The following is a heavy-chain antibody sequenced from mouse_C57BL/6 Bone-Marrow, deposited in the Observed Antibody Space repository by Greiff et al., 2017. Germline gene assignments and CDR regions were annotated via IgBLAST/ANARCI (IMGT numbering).Heavy chain of an antibody. D-gene: IGHD2-3*01. V-gene: IGHV1-63*01. CDR1: GYTFTNYW. J-gene: IGHJ2*01. Sequence: VQLQQSGAELVRPGTSVKMSCKASGYTFTNYWIGWAKQRPGHGLEWIGDIYPGGGYTNYNEKFKGKATLTADKSSSTAYMQFSSLTSEDSAIYYCARAGYYGFDYWGQGTTLTVSS. CDR3: ARAGYYGFDY. CDR2: IYPGGGYT.